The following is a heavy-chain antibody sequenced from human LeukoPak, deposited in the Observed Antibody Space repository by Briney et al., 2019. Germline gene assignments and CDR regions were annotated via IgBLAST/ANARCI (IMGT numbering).Heavy chain of an antibody. CDR2: IYYSGST. CDR3: ARATDGPFDY. V-gene: IGHV4-30-4*07. CDR1: GGSISSGGYS. Sequence: SETLSLTCAVSGGSISSGGYSWSWIRQPPGKGLEWIGYIYYSGSTYYNPSLKSRVTISVDTSKNQFSLKLSSVTAADTAVYYCARATDGPFDYWGQGTLVTVSS. J-gene: IGHJ4*02.